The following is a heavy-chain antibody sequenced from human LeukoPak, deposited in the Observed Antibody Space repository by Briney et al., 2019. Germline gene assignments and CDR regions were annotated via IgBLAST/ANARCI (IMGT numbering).Heavy chain of an antibody. Sequence: GGSLRLSCAASGFTFSDYYMSWIRQAPGKGLEWVSYISSSSRYTNYADSVKGRFTISRDNAKNSLYLQMNSLRAEDTAVYYCARDLRLGYCSSTSCYAGAFDIWGQGTMVTVSS. CDR3: ARDLRLGYCSSTSCYAGAFDI. CDR2: ISSSSRYT. CDR1: GFTFSDYY. D-gene: IGHD2-2*01. J-gene: IGHJ3*02. V-gene: IGHV3-11*05.